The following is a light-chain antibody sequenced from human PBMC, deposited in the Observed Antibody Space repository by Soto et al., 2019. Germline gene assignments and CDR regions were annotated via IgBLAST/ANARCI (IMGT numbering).Light chain of an antibody. V-gene: IGKV3-20*01. Sequence: EIVLTQSPGTLSLSPGERATLSCRASQSVSSSYLAWYQQKPGQAPRLLIDGSSSRATCIPDRFSGSGSGTDFTLTISRLEPEDFAVYYCQQYGSSPLTFCGGTKVDIK. CDR1: QSVSSSY. CDR2: GSS. CDR3: QQYGSSPLT. J-gene: IGKJ4*01.